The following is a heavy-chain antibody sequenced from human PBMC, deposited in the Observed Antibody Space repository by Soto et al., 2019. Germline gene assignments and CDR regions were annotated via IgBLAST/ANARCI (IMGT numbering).Heavy chain of an antibody. Sequence: AGGSLRLSCAASGFTFSSYGMHWVRQAPGKGLEWVAVISYDGSNKYYADSVKGRFTISRDNSKNTLYLQMNSLRAEDTAVYYCAKDSVYYGSETDYGMDVWGQGTTVTVSS. CDR3: AKDSVYYGSETDYGMDV. CDR2: ISYDGSNK. J-gene: IGHJ6*02. V-gene: IGHV3-30*18. CDR1: GFTFSSYG. D-gene: IGHD3-10*01.